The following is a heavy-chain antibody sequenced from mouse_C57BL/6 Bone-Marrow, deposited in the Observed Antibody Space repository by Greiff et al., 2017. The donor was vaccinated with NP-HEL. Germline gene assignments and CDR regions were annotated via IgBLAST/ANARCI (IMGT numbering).Heavy chain of an antibody. Sequence: EVMLVESGGGLVQPGGSLKLSCAASGFTFSDYYMYWVRQTPEKRLEWVAYISNGGGSTYYPDTVKGRFTISRDNAKNTLYLQMSRLKSEDTAMYYCARHPGIYDGYYGEFAYWGQGTLVTVSA. V-gene: IGHV5-12*01. CDR1: GFTFSDYY. D-gene: IGHD2-3*01. CDR3: ARHPGIYDGYYGEFAY. CDR2: ISNGGGST. J-gene: IGHJ3*01.